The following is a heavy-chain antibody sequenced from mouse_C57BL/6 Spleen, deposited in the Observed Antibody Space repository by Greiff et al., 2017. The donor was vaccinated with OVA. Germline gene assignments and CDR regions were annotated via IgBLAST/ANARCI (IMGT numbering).Heavy chain of an antibody. CDR2: ISSGSSTI. V-gene: IGHV5-17*01. Sequence: EVQGVESGGGLVKPGGSLKLSCAASGFTFSDYGMHWVRQAPEKGLEWVAYISSGSSTIYYADKVKGRFTISRDNAKNTLYLQMASLRSEDTAMYYCARDHYYGSSYEAMDYWGQGTSVTVSS. D-gene: IGHD1-1*01. CDR1: GFTFSDYG. CDR3: ARDHYYGSSYEAMDY. J-gene: IGHJ4*01.